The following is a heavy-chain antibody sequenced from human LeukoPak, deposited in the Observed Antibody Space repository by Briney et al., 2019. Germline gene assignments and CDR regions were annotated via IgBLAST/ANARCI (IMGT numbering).Heavy chain of an antibody. J-gene: IGHJ4*02. CDR3: ARSSINVLMVFLDY. V-gene: IGHV4-30-4*08. Sequence: SETLSLTCTVSGGSISSGDYYWSWIRQPPGTGLEWIGYIYYSGSTYYNPSLKSRVTISVDTSKNQFPLKLSSVTAADTAVYYCARSSINVLMVFLDYWGQGTLVTVSS. CDR2: IYYSGST. D-gene: IGHD2-8*01. CDR1: GGSISSGDYY.